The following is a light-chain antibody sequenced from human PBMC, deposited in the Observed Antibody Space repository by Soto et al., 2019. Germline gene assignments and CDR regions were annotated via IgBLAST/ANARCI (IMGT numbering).Light chain of an antibody. CDR3: QQYGSSPPIT. CDR1: QSVSSSY. CDR2: GAS. J-gene: IGKJ5*01. Sequence: IVLTQSPGTLSLSPGESATLSCRASQSVSSSYLAWYQQKPGQAPRFLIYGASSRATGIPDRFSGSGSGTDFTLTISRLEPEDFAVYYCQQYGSSPPITFGQGTRLEI. V-gene: IGKV3-20*01.